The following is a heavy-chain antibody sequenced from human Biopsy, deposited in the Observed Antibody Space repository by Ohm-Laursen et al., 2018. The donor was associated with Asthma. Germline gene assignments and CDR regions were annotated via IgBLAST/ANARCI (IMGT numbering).Heavy chain of an antibody. CDR1: GYTFNSAG. Sequence: VASVKVSCKTSGYTFNSAGITWVRQTPEQGLEWVGWISVYNGNTKVAQNLQDRVTMITDTSTSTAYMELRSLRSDDTAVYFCARAVDYSHYYGIDVWGQGTTVTVS. CDR3: ARAVDYSHYYGIDV. CDR2: ISVYNGNT. J-gene: IGHJ6*02. V-gene: IGHV1-18*01. D-gene: IGHD3-10*01.